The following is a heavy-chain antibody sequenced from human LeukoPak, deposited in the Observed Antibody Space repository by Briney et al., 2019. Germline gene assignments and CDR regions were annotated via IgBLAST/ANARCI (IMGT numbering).Heavy chain of an antibody. D-gene: IGHD3-22*01. V-gene: IGHV4-59*01. J-gene: IGHJ5*02. Sequence: PSETLSLTCTVSGGSISSYYWSWIRQPPGEGLEWIGYIYYSGSTNYNPSLKSRVTISVDTSKNQFSLKLSSVTAADTAVYYCARTYYYDSSGLNWFDPWGQGTLVTVSS. CDR2: IYYSGST. CDR1: GGSISSYY. CDR3: ARTYYYDSSGLNWFDP.